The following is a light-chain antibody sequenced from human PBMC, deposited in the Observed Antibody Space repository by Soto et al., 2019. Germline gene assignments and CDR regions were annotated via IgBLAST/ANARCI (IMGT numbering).Light chain of an antibody. CDR3: SSYTSSSTHVV. CDR2: DVN. CDR1: SSDVGDYNY. J-gene: IGLJ2*01. Sequence: QSALTQPASVSGSPGQSIAISCTGTSSDVGDYNYVSWYQQHPGKAPKLIIYDVNNRPSGVSDRFSGSKSGNTASLTISGLQAEDEADYYCSSYTSSSTHVVFGGGTKVTVL. V-gene: IGLV2-14*01.